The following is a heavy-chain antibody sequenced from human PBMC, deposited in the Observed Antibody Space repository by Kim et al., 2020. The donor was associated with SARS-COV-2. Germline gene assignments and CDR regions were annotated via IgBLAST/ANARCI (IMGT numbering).Heavy chain of an antibody. J-gene: IGHJ4*02. CDR1: GFAFTNYS. V-gene: IGHV3-21*03. D-gene: IGHD1-26*01. CDR3: ARDWGAMSIGCYYFYT. CDR2: ITSDSAYI. Sequence: GGSLRLSCAASGFAFTNYSMNWFRQAPGKGLEWVSSITSDSAYIYYADLVKGRFTVSRDNAKNSLYLQMNSLRAEDTALYYCARDWGAMSIGCYYFYTWGAGTLGTV.